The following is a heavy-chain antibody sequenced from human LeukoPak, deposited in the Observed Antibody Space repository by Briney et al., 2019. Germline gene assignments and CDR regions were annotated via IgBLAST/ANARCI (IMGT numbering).Heavy chain of an antibody. Sequence: SETLSLTCTVSSDSFSSIYYWGWLRQPPGKGPEWIGSISYSGITYYNPSLKSRVIISVDTSKNQFSLQLESVTAADTGVYYCARGLSIAAAGTGYAFDIWGQGTMVTVSS. CDR1: SDSFSSIYY. J-gene: IGHJ3*02. CDR2: ISYSGIT. CDR3: ARGLSIAAAGTGYAFDI. V-gene: IGHV4-39*01. D-gene: IGHD6-13*01.